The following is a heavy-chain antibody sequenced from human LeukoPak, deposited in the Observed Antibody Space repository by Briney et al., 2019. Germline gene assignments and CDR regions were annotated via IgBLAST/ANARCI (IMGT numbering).Heavy chain of an antibody. V-gene: IGHV1-69*13. CDR2: IIPIFGTA. CDR1: GYTFTSYA. D-gene: IGHD3-22*01. Sequence: GASVKVSCKASGYTFTSYAISWVRQAPGQGLEWMGGIIPIFGTANYAQKFQGRVTITADESTSTAYMELSSLRSEDTAVYYCARVLTPVAHYDSSGYYSPRGMDVWGQGTTVTVSS. CDR3: ARVLTPVAHYDSSGYYSPRGMDV. J-gene: IGHJ6*02.